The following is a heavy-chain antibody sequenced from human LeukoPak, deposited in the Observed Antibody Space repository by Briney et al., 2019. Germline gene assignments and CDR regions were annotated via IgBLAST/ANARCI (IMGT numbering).Heavy chain of an antibody. CDR1: GFTFVGNA. D-gene: IGHD5-24*01. Sequence: PGGPLRLSCATSGFTFVGNAMSWVRQAPGKGLEWVSGVSGSDGSSHYADSVKGRFTISVDNSKNTLHLQMNSLRAEDTAVYYSAKGGLGGYNAVFDHWGQGTLVTVSS. CDR2: VSGSDGSS. CDR3: AKGGLGGYNAVFDH. J-gene: IGHJ4*02. V-gene: IGHV3-23*01.